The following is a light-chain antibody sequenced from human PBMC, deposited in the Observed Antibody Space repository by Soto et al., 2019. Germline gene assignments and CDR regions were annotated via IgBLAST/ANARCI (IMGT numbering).Light chain of an antibody. CDR1: QNVLDN. J-gene: IGKJ1*01. CDR3: QQYVSSPWA. V-gene: IGKV3-20*01. Sequence: IVMTQSPATLSVSPGDGATLSCWASQNVLDNLAWYQQKPGQAPRLLIYGASSRATGIPDRFTGSGSGTDFTLTISRLEPEDFAVYYCQQYVSSPWACGQGTKVDIK. CDR2: GAS.